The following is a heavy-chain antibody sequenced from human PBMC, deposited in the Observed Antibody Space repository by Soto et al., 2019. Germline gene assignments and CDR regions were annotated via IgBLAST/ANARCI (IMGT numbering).Heavy chain of an antibody. CDR2: INPSSGST. J-gene: IGHJ3*02. CDR1: GYTFTSYY. D-gene: IGHD5-12*01. Sequence: ASVKVSCKASGYTFTSYYMHWVRQAPGQGLEWMGIINPSSGSTSYAQKFQGWVTMTRDTSISTAYMELSRLRSDDTAVYYCARGADIVATMDAFDIWGQGTMVTVSS. CDR3: ARGADIVATMDAFDI. V-gene: IGHV1-2*04.